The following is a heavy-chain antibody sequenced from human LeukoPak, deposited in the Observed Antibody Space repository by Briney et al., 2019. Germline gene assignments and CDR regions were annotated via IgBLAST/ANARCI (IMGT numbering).Heavy chain of an antibody. Sequence: PSETLSLTCTVSGGSISSSTYYWGWIRQPPGKGLDGFGRTFYSGSTYCNPSLKCRVTISVDTSQNPFSLKPSAVTAPDTAVYYCAKTVGMAKTVYWGQGTLVTVSS. CDR2: TFYSGST. CDR1: GGSISSSTYY. V-gene: IGHV4-39*01. J-gene: IGHJ4*02. D-gene: IGHD5-24*01. CDR3: AKTVGMAKTVY.